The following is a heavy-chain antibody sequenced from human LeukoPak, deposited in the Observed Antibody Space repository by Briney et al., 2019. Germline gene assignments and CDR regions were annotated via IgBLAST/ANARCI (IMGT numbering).Heavy chain of an antibody. CDR2: ISSSGSTI. V-gene: IGHV3-11*04. CDR3: ASALEWLPETDY. D-gene: IGHD3-3*01. J-gene: IGHJ4*02. CDR1: GFTFSDYY. Sequence: PGGSLRLSCAASGFTFSDYYMSWIRQAPGKGLESVSYISSSGSTIYYADSVKGRFTISRDNAKNSLYLQMNSLRAEDTAVYYCASALEWLPETDYWGQGTLVTVSS.